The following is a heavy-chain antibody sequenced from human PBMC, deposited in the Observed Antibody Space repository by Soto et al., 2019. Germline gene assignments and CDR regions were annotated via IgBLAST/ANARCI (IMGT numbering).Heavy chain of an antibody. D-gene: IGHD3-16*01. CDR1: GYSFTSCW. CDR2: IYPGDSDT. Sequence: GESLKISCKGSGYSFTSCWIGWVRQMPGKGLEWMGIIYPGDSDTRYSPSFQGQVTISADKSISTAYLQWSSLKASDTAMYYCARDVSYLKNAFDSWGQGTMVTVSS. CDR3: ARDVSYLKNAFDS. V-gene: IGHV5-51*01. J-gene: IGHJ3*02.